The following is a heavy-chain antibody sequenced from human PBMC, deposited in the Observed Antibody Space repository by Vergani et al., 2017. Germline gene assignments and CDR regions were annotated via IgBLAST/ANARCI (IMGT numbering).Heavy chain of an antibody. V-gene: IGHV3-30*03. J-gene: IGHJ4*02. CDR1: GFTFSSYG. D-gene: IGHD2-2*01. Sequence: QVQLVESGGGVVQPGRSLRLSCAASGFTFSSYGMHWVRQAPGKGLEWVAVISYDGSNKYYADSVKGRFPISRDNSKNTLYLQMNSLRSEDTAVYYCATAVKYQLLLFDYWGQGTLVTVSS. CDR2: ISYDGSNK. CDR3: ATAVKYQLLLFDY.